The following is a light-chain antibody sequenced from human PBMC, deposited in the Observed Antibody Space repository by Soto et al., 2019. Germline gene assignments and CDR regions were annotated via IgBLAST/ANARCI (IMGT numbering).Light chain of an antibody. J-gene: IGLJ3*02. Sequence: QSVLTQPPSASGSPGQSVTISCTGTSSDVGRYIYVSWYQQHPGKAPKLMIYEVSKRPSGVPDRFSGSKSGNTASLTVSGLQAEDEADYYCSSYAGSNNLMFGGGTKLPVL. CDR2: EVS. V-gene: IGLV2-8*01. CDR1: SSDVGRYIY. CDR3: SSYAGSNNLM.